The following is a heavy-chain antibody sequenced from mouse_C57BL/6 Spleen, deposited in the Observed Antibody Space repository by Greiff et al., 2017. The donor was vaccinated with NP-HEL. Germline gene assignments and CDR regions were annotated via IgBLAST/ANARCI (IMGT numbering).Heavy chain of an antibody. J-gene: IGHJ2*01. CDR3: ARGGGGY. CDR2: IYPGDGDT. V-gene: IGHV1-82*01. Sequence: VQLQQSGPELVKPGASVKISCKASGYAFSSSWMNWVKQRPGKGLEWIGRIYPGDGDTNYNGKFKGKATLTADKSSSTAYMQLSSLTSEDSAVYFCARGGGGYWGQGTTLTVSS. CDR1: GYAFSSSW.